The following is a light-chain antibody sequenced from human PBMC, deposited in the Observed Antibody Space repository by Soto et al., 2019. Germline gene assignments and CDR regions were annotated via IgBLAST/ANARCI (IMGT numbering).Light chain of an antibody. Sequence: DIVLTQSPGTLSLSPGERATLSCRASQSVSSAYLAWYQQKPGQAPSLLIYGASTRATGIPGRFSGSGSGTVFTLTISRLEPEDLAVYYCQRYGNSPPWTFGQGTKVEIK. CDR2: GAS. CDR1: QSVSSAY. J-gene: IGKJ1*01. CDR3: QRYGNSPPWT. V-gene: IGKV3-20*01.